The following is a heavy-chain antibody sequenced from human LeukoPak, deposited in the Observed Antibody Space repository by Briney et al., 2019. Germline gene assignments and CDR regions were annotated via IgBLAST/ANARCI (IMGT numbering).Heavy chain of an antibody. CDR3: ARISVSRLGDNGGDIVVVSRFFDS. D-gene: IGHD2-21*01. V-gene: IGHV4-30-2*01. CDR1: GDSVNIGDYS. J-gene: IGHJ4*02. CDR2: IYESGST. Sequence: SQTLSLTCAVSGDSVNIGDYSWSWIRQPPGKGLEWIGHIYESGSTHYNPSLKRRVTISVDKSNNQFSLKLTSVAAADTAMYYCARISVSRLGDNGGDIVVVSRFFDSWGQGILVTVSS.